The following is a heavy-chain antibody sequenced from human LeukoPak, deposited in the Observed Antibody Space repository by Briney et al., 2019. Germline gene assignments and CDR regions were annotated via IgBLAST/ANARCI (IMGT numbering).Heavy chain of an antibody. Sequence: GGSLRLSCAASGFSFSSYGMHWVRQAPGKGLEWVAVISNDGSITKYGDSVKGRFTISRDNSKNTLYVQMNSLRTDDAAVYYCAKSKSPYPMDYIFNFWGQGNLVTVSS. CDR2: ISNDGSIT. CDR1: GFSFSSYG. V-gene: IGHV3-30*18. CDR3: AKSKSPYPMDYIFNF. D-gene: IGHD4-11*01. J-gene: IGHJ4*02.